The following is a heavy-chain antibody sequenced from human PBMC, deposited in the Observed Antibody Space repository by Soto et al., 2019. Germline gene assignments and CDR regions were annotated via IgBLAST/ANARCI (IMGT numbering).Heavy chain of an antibody. J-gene: IGHJ6*02. CDR3: ARYSICGVVIGYYGMDV. V-gene: IGHV3-33*01. Sequence: GGSLRLSCAASGFTFSSYGMHWVRQAPGKGLEWVAVIWYDGSNKYYADSVKGRFTISRDNSKNTLYLQMNSLRAEDTAVYYCARYSICGVVIGYYGMDVWGQGTTVTVSS. D-gene: IGHD3-3*02. CDR1: GFTFSSYG. CDR2: IWYDGSNK.